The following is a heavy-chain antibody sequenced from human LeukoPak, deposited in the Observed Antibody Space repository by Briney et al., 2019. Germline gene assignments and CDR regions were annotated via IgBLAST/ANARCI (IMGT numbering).Heavy chain of an antibody. D-gene: IGHD2-2*01. CDR3: ARDKRYQLLLGYYMDV. J-gene: IGHJ6*03. V-gene: IGHV4-4*07. CDR2: IYTSGST. CDR1: GGSISSYY. Sequence: SETLSLTCTVSGGSISSYYWSWIRQPAGKGLEWIGRIYTSGSTNYNPSLKSRVTMSVDTSKNQFSLKLSSVTAADTAVYYCARDKRYQLLLGYYMDVWGKGTTVTVSS.